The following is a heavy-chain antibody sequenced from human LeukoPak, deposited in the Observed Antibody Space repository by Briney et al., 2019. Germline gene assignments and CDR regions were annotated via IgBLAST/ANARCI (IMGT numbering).Heavy chain of an antibody. D-gene: IGHD6-19*01. J-gene: IGHJ6*03. Sequence: SETLSLTCAVYGGSFSGYYRSWIRQPPGKGLEWIGEIYHSGSTNYNPSLKSRVTISVDKSKNQFSLKLSSVTAADTAVYYCAREYSSGWRNYYYYMDVWGKGTTVTVSS. CDR1: GGSFSGYY. V-gene: IGHV4-34*01. CDR3: AREYSSGWRNYYYYMDV. CDR2: IYHSGST.